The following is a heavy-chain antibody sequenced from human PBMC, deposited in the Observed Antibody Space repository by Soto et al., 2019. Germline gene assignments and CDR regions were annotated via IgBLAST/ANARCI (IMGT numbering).Heavy chain of an antibody. Sequence: TSETLSLTCTVSGGSISSGGYYWSWIRQHPGKGLEWIGYIYYSGSTYYNPSLKSRVTISVDTSKNQFSLKLSSVTAADTAVYYCARGDGVVVVVAATWFDPWGQGTLVTVSS. V-gene: IGHV4-31*03. D-gene: IGHD2-15*01. CDR3: ARGDGVVVVVAATWFDP. CDR1: GGSISSGGYY. J-gene: IGHJ5*02. CDR2: IYYSGST.